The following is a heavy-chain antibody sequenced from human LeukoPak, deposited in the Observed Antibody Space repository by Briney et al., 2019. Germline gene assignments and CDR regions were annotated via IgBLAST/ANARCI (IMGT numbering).Heavy chain of an antibody. Sequence: XIRQPPXXXXXXXXYIYYSGSTNYNPSLKSRVTISVDTSKNQFSLKLSSVTAADTAVYYCARLSYSNYALYYYGMDVWGQGTTVTVSS. V-gene: IGHV4-61*07. J-gene: IGHJ6*02. D-gene: IGHD4-11*01. CDR3: ARLSYSNYALYYYGMDV. CDR2: IYYSGST.